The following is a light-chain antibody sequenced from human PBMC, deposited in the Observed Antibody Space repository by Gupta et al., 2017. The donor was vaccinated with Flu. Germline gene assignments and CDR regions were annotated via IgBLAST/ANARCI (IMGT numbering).Light chain of an antibody. J-gene: IGLJ2*01. Sequence: SVLTQPPSASGTPGQRVTISCSGSSSHIGSKTVNWYQQRPGTAPKLLIYNTIQRASGVPDRFSGSKSGTSASLASSGLQSEDEADYYCAAGDASRNGVIFGGGTKLTVL. CDR3: AAGDASRNGVI. CDR1: SSHIGSKT. V-gene: IGLV1-44*01. CDR2: NTI.